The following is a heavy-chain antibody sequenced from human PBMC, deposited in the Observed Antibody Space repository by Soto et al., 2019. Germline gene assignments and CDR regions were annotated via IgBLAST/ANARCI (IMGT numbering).Heavy chain of an antibody. J-gene: IGHJ3*02. D-gene: IGHD2-15*01. V-gene: IGHV4-30-4*01. CDR1: GGSISSGDYY. CDR3: ARVGGNDAFDI. Sequence: SETLSLTCTVSGGSISSGDYYWSWIRQPPGKGLEWIGYIYYSGSTYYNPSLKSRVTISVDASKNQFSLKLSSVTAADTAVYYCARVGGNDAFDIWGQGTMVTVSS. CDR2: IYYSGST.